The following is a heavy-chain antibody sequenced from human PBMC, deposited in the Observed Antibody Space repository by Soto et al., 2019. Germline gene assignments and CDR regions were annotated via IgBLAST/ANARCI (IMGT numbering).Heavy chain of an antibody. CDR3: AKDGDFGEDGPAEYFEH. CDR1: GFTFKNYA. CDR2: TTGSGANK. Sequence: EVNLLESGGGVVQPGESLRISCVGSGFTFKNYAMTWVRQAPGKGLEWVSGTTGSGANKHYAASVRGRFTISRDNSKKTLYLEMKSLRVEDTAVYYCAKDGDFGEDGPAEYFEHWGQGTLVTVSS. J-gene: IGHJ1*01. D-gene: IGHD4-17*01. V-gene: IGHV3-23*01.